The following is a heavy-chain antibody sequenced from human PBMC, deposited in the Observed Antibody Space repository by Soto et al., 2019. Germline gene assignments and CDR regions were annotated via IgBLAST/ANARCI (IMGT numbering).Heavy chain of an antibody. D-gene: IGHD6-13*01. CDR2: IFYDGYT. CDR3: ARLQAAVPHY. Sequence: QVQLQESGPGLVMPSETLSLTCTVSGDSISGSPYFWGWIRQPPGKRLEWIGSIFYDGYTLYTPSLXXRVTISVDTSKNLFSLKLTSVAAADTAIYFCARLQAAVPHYWGQGILVTVSS. J-gene: IGHJ4*02. V-gene: IGHV4-39*01. CDR1: GDSISGSPYF.